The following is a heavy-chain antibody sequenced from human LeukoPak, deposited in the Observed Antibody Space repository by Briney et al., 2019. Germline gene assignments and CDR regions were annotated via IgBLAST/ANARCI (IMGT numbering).Heavy chain of an antibody. J-gene: IGHJ4*02. CDR3: AKGHDDFRQFDY. CDR2: IIPIFGTG. D-gene: IGHD2/OR15-2a*01. V-gene: IGHV1-69*01. CDR1: GGTFANYA. Sequence: SVKVSCTASGGTFANYAISWVRKAPGQGLEWMGGIIPIFGTGDSAQKFQGRLTITADESTRTTYMELSSLRSEDTAVYYCAKGHDDFRQFDYWGEGTLVTVSS.